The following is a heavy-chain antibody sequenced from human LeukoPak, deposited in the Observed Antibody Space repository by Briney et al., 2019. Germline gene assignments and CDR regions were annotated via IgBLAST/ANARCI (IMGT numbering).Heavy chain of an antibody. CDR2: ISYDGNNK. J-gene: IGHJ4*02. Sequence: GGSLRLSCAASGFTFSNSAMNWVRQAPGKGLEWVAVISYDGNNKYYSDSVKGRFTTSRDNAKNSLYLQMNSLRAEDTAVYYCARDLTIPIGDWGQGTLVTVSS. V-gene: IGHV3-30*03. CDR3: ARDLTIPIGD. D-gene: IGHD3-16*01. CDR1: GFTFSNSA.